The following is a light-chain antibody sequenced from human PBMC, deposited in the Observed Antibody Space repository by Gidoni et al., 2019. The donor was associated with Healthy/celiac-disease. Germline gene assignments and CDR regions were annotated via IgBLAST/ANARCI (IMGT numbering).Light chain of an antibody. Sequence: EIVLTQSPGTLSLSPVESATLSCRASQSVSSSYLAWYQQKPGQAPRLLIYGASSRATGIPARFSGSGSGRDFTLTISRLEPEDFAVYYCQQYGRSPRTFGQGTKVEIK. CDR2: GAS. V-gene: IGKV3-20*01. J-gene: IGKJ1*01. CDR1: QSVSSSY. CDR3: QQYGRSPRT.